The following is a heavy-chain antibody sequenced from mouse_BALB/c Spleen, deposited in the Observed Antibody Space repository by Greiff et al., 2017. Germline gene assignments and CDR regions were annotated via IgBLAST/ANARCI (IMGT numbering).Heavy chain of an antibody. CDR3: ARHGFGAMDY. CDR2: ISNGGGST. J-gene: IGHJ4*01. CDR1: GFTFSSYT. V-gene: IGHV5-12-2*01. Sequence: DVKLVESGGGLVQPGGSLKLSCAASGFTFSSYTMSWVRQTPEKRLEWVAYISNGGGSTYYPDTVKGRFTISRDNAKNTLYLQMSSLKSEDTAMYYCARHGFGAMDYWGQGTSVTVSS.